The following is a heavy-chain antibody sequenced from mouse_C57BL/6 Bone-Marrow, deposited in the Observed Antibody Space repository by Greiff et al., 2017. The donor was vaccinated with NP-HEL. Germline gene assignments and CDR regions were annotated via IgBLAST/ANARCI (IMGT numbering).Heavy chain of an antibody. Sequence: EVMLVESGGDLVKPGGSLKLSCAASGFTFSSYGMSWVRQTPDKRLEWVATISSGGSYTYYPDSVKGRFTISRDNAKNTLYLQMSSLKSEDTAMYYCARHGNPGTYWYFDVWGTGTTVTVSS. CDR1: GFTFSSYG. V-gene: IGHV5-6*02. CDR2: ISSGGSYT. CDR3: ARHGNPGTYWYFDV. D-gene: IGHD4-1*01. J-gene: IGHJ1*03.